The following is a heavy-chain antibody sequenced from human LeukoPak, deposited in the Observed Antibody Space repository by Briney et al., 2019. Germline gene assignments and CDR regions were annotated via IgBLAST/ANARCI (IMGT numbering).Heavy chain of an antibody. CDR2: INPSTGST. J-gene: IGHJ4*02. Sequence: GASVKVSCKASGYMFTSYNMHWVRQAPGQGLEWLGRINPSTGSTTYAQSFQGRVTMTRDTSTNMVYMDLSSLRSEDTAVYYCARDYRGSGYFDYWGQGTLVTATS. CDR1: GYMFTSYN. CDR3: ARDYRGSGYFDY. D-gene: IGHD1-26*01. V-gene: IGHV1-46*01.